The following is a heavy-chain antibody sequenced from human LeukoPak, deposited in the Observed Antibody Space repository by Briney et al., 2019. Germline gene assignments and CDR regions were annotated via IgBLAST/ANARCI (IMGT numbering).Heavy chain of an antibody. Sequence: GGSLRLSCAASGLIFSSYGMHWVRQAPGKGLEWVTFIRFDGTNKYYADSVKGRFTISRDNSKNTLYLQMNSLRAEDTALYYCAKDAYDSSGAHWYFDLWGRGTRVIVSS. CDR2: IRFDGTNK. D-gene: IGHD3-22*01. J-gene: IGHJ2*01. CDR3: AKDAYDSSGAHWYFDL. V-gene: IGHV3-30*02. CDR1: GLIFSSYG.